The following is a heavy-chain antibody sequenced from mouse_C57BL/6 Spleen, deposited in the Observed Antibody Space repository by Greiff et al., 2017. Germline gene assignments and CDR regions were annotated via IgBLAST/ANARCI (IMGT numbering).Heavy chain of an antibody. J-gene: IGHJ3*01. CDR2: IRNKANNHAT. D-gene: IGHD1-1*01. V-gene: IGHV6-6*01. CDR3: TRGTTVVAPGFAY. Sequence: EVMLVESGGGLVQPGGSMKLSCAASGFTFSDAWMDWVRQSPEKGLEWVAEIRNKANNHATYYAESVKGRFTISRDDSKSSVYLQMNSLRAEDTGIYYCTRGTTVVAPGFAYWGQGTLVTVSA. CDR1: GFTFSDAW.